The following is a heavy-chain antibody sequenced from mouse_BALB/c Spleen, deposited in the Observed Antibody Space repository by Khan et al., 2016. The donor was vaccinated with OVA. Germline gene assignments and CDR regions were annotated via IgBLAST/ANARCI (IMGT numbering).Heavy chain of an antibody. Sequence: QVQLQQSGPGLVQPSQSLSITCTVSGFSLTNYGVHWVRQSPGKGLEWLGVIWSGGSTDYNAAFISRLSISKDNSKSQVFFKMNSLQADDTAIYXCARNQGGYNGSSAGFAYWGQGTLVTVSA. CDR1: GFSLTNYG. V-gene: IGHV2-4-1*01. D-gene: IGHD1-1*01. CDR3: ARNQGGYNGSSAGFAY. J-gene: IGHJ3*01. CDR2: IWSGGST.